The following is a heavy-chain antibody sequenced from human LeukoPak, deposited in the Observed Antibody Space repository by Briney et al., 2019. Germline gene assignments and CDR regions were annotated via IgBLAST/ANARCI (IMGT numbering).Heavy chain of an antibody. Sequence: SETLSLTCTVSGGSISSYYWSWIRQLPGKGLEWIGYIYHTGNTYNNPSLKSRVTVSVDTSKNQFSLKLTSLTAADTAVYYCSRERGWTPFFDYWGQGILVTVSA. CDR2: IYHTGNT. J-gene: IGHJ4*02. CDR3: SRERGWTPFFDY. V-gene: IGHV4-59*06. D-gene: IGHD1-1*01. CDR1: GGSISSYY.